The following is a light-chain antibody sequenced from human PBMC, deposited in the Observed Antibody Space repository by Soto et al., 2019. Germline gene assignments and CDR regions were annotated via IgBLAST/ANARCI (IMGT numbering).Light chain of an antibody. V-gene: IGKV3-15*01. CDR2: GAS. CDR3: QQYNDWPPYT. J-gene: IGKJ2*01. CDR1: QPVTGA. Sequence: EILMTQSPATLSVSPGERATLSCRASQPVTGALAWYQQKPGQAPRLLIYGASTRASGIPDRFSGSGSGTEFTLTISSLQSEDFAVYYCQQYNDWPPYTFGQGTNVEI.